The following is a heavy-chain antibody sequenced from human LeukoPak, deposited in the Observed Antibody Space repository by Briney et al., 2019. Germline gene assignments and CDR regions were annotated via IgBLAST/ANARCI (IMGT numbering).Heavy chain of an antibody. CDR2: IYSGGST. Sequence: GGSLRLSCAASGFTVSSNYMSWVRQAPGKGLEWVSVIYSGGSTYYADSVKGRFTISRDNSKNTLYLQMNSLRAEDTAVYYCARTYSGSYYLDYWGQGTLVTVSS. CDR3: ARTYSGSYYLDY. V-gene: IGHV3-53*01. D-gene: IGHD1-26*01. CDR1: GFTVSSNY. J-gene: IGHJ4*02.